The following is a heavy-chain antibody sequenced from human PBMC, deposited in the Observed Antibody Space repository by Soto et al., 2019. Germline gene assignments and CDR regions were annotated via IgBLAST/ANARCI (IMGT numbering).Heavy chain of an antibody. CDR1: GGTFSSYT. D-gene: IGHD5-12*01. V-gene: IGHV1-69*08. CDR2: IIPILGIA. J-gene: IGHJ4*02. Sequence: QVQLVQSGAEVKKPGSSVKVSCKASGGTFSSYTISWVRQAPGQGLEWMGRIIPILGIANYAQKFQGRVTITADKSTSTAYMELSSLRSDDTAVYYCARDIGSGYDSKRKYYFDYWGQGTLVTVSS. CDR3: ARDIGSGYDSKRKYYFDY.